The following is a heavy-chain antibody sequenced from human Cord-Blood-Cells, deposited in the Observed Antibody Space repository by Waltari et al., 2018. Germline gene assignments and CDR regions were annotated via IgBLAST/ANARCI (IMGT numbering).Heavy chain of an antibody. CDR1: GYTFTSYA. D-gene: IGHD3-22*01. V-gene: IGHV1-3*01. J-gene: IGHJ3*02. CDR3: ARVLYYDSSGYYYFDFDI. Sequence: QVQLVQSGAEVKKPGASVKVSCKASGYTFTSYAMHWVRQAPGQRLEWMGWINAGNGNTKYSQKFQGRVTITRDTSASTAYMELSSLRSEDTAVYYCARVLYYDSSGYYYFDFDIWGQGTMVTVSS. CDR2: INAGNGNT.